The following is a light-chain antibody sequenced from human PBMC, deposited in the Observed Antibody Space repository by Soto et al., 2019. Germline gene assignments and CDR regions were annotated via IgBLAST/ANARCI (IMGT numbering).Light chain of an antibody. V-gene: IGKV1-5*03. Sequence: DIQMTQSPSTLSASVGDIVTITCRASQSISSWLAWYQQKSEQAPKLLIYKASSLESGVPSRFSGSGSGTEFTLTISSLQPDDFAAYYCQQDDSYPSFGQGNKLEIK. CDR2: KAS. CDR3: QQDDSYPS. J-gene: IGKJ2*01. CDR1: QSISSW.